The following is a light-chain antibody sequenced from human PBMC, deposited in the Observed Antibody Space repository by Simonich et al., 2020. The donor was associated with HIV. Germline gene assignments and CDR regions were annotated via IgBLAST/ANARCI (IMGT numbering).Light chain of an antibody. Sequence: DIVMTQSPDSLAVSLGERATINCKTSQSVLYSSNNKNYLGWYKQKPGQPPKLLIYWASTRESGVPDRFSGSGSGTDFTLTISSLQAEDVAVYYCQQSYSTPYTFGQGTKLEIK. CDR3: QQSYSTPYT. V-gene: IGKV4-1*01. CDR1: QSVLYSSNNKNY. CDR2: WAS. J-gene: IGKJ2*01.